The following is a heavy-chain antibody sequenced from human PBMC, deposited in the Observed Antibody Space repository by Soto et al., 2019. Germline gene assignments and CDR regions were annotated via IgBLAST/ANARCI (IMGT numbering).Heavy chain of an antibody. CDR3: ASAGGGEDY. J-gene: IGHJ4*02. V-gene: IGHV4-4*02. D-gene: IGHD3-16*01. CDR1: GGSIISSHW. CDR2: IYHSGST. Sequence: QVQLQESGPGLVKPSGTLSLSCAVSGGSIISSHWWTWVRQPPGKGLEWIGEIYHSGSTNYNPSLKSRVTISVDTSTNQFSRNLSSLTAADTAVYYCASAGGGEDYWGQGILVTVSS.